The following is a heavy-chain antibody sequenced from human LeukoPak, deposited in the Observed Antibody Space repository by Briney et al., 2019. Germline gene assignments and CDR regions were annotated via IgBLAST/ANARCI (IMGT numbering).Heavy chain of an antibody. CDR1: GFTFSSYG. CDR2: IRYDGSNK. J-gene: IGHJ4*02. Sequence: PGGSLRLSCAASGFTFSSYGMHWVRQAPGKGLEWGAFIRYDGSNKYYADSVKRRFTISRDNSKNTLYLQMNSLRAEDTAVYYCAKDLGYSGYEVDYFDYWGQGTLVTVSS. V-gene: IGHV3-30*02. CDR3: AKDLGYSGYEVDYFDY. D-gene: IGHD5-12*01.